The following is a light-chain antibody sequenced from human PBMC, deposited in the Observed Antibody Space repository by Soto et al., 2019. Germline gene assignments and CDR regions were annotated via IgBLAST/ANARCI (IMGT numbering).Light chain of an antibody. J-gene: IGKJ5*01. CDR2: KAS. CDR1: QSISSW. V-gene: IGKV1-5*03. CDR3: QQYNSYSSIS. Sequence: DIQMTQSPSTLSASIGDRVTITCRASQSISSWLAWFQQKPGKAPKLLIYKASYLESGVPSRFSGSGSGTEFTLTISSLQPDDFATYYCQQYNSYSSISFGHGTRLEIK.